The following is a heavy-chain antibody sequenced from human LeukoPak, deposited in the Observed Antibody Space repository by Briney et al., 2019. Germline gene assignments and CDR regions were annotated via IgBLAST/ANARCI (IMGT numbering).Heavy chain of an antibody. J-gene: IGHJ5*02. CDR2: INPNSGGT. CDR1: AYTFIGYY. CDR3: TRGQMGISSFDP. D-gene: IGHD7-27*01. V-gene: IGHV1-2*02. Sequence: GASVKVSCKASAYTFIGYYIHWVRQAPGQGLEWMGWINPNSGGTNLAQRFQGRVTMTRDTSISTAYMELSRLRSDDTAVYYCTRGQMGISSFDPWGQGTLVTVSS.